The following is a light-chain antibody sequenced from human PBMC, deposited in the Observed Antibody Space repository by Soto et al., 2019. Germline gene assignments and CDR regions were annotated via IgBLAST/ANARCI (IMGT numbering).Light chain of an antibody. Sequence: DLHMTQSPSSLSASVGDRVTITCRASQSINIYLNWYQQKPGKAPTLLIYAASSLQSGVPSRFSGSGSGTDFTLTITSLQPEDFATYFCQQSYTTVFTFGPGTKVDF. CDR1: QSINIY. CDR3: QQSYTTVFT. V-gene: IGKV1-39*01. J-gene: IGKJ3*01. CDR2: AAS.